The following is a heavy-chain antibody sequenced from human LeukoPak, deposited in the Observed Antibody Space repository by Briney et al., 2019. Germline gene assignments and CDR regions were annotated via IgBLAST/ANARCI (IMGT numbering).Heavy chain of an antibody. V-gene: IGHV4-34*01. J-gene: IGHJ4*02. CDR1: GGSFSGYY. Sequence: SETLSLTCAVYGGSFSGYYWSWIRQPPGKGLEWIGEINHSGSTNYNPSLKSRVTISADTSKNHFSLKLSSVTAADTAVYYCARGGVGPFGYWGQGTLVTVSS. CDR3: ARGGVGPFGY. CDR2: INHSGST. D-gene: IGHD1-26*01.